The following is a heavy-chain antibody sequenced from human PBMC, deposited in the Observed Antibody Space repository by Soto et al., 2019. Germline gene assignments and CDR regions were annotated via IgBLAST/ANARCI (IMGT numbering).Heavy chain of an antibody. CDR2: IIPIFGKA. CDR1: GGTFSSYA. Sequence: QVQLVQSGAEVKKPGSSVKVSCKASGGTFSSYAISWVRQAPGQGLEWMGGIIPIFGKANYAQKFQGRVTITADESTSTAYMELSSLRSEDTAVYYCARDRTDYGDPVAALSGAFDIWGQGTMVTVSS. CDR3: ARDRTDYGDPVAALSGAFDI. V-gene: IGHV1-69*01. J-gene: IGHJ3*02. D-gene: IGHD4-17*01.